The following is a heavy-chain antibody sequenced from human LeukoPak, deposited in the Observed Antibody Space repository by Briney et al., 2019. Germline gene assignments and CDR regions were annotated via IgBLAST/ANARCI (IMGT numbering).Heavy chain of an antibody. J-gene: IGHJ6*03. Sequence: GESLRLSCAASGFTFTTYWMSWVRQLPGKGLEWVANINQDGTEKYYVDSVKGRFTISRDNAKNSLDLQMNSLTAEDTAVYYCARDPYSGAYGNTYYYYMDVWGKGTTVTISS. CDR3: ARDPYSGAYGNTYYYYMDV. D-gene: IGHD4-11*01. V-gene: IGHV3-7*01. CDR2: INQDGTEK. CDR1: GFTFTTYW.